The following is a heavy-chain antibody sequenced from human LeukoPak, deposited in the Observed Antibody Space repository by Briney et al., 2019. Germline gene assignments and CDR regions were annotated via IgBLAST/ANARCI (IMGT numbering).Heavy chain of an antibody. J-gene: IGHJ5*02. Sequence: ASVKVSCKASGGTFSSYAISWVRQAPGQGLEWMGWISAYNGNTNYAQKLQGRVTMTTDTSTSTAYMELRSLRSDDTAVYYCAPRDLGPENWFDPWGQGTLVTVSS. CDR1: GGTFSSYA. CDR2: ISAYNGNT. D-gene: IGHD2-21*01. CDR3: APRDLGPENWFDP. V-gene: IGHV1-18*01.